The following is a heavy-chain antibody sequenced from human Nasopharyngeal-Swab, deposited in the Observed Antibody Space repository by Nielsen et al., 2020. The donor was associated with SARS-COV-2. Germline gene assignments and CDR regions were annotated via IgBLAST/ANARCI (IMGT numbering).Heavy chain of an antibody. CDR1: GGSISSSNW. Sequence: SETLSLTCAVSGGSISSSNWWSCVRQPPGKGLEWIGEIYHSGSTNYNPSLKSRVTISVDKSKNQFSLKLSSVTAADTAVYYCARLQGSITMVRGVIGMDVWGKGTTVTVSS. CDR2: IYHSGST. D-gene: IGHD3-10*01. CDR3: ARLQGSITMVRGVIGMDV. V-gene: IGHV4-4*02. J-gene: IGHJ6*04.